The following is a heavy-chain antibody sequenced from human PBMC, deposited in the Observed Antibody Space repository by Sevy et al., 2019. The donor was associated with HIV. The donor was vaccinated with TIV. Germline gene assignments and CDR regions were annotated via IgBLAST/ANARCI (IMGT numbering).Heavy chain of an antibody. CDR2: ISWNSGTI. D-gene: IGHD3-22*01. V-gene: IGHV3-9*01. CDR3: ARDKGYYYDGSGHIDY. CDR1: GFTFDDYA. Sequence: GGSLRLSCAASGFTFDDYAMHWVRQAPGKGLEWVSSISWNSGTIGYADSVKGRFTMSRDNAKNSIYLQMNSLKAEDTDLYYCARDKGYYYDGSGHIDYWGQGTLVTVSS. J-gene: IGHJ4*02.